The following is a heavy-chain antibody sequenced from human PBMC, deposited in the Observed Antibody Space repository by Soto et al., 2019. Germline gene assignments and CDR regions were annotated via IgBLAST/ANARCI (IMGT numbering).Heavy chain of an antibody. CDR2: IYSGGST. J-gene: IGHJ5*02. CDR1: GFTVSSNY. D-gene: IGHD4-4*01. CDR3: ASTVYSNYDPLST. Sequence: EVQLVESGGGLVQPGGSLRLSCAASGFTVSSNYMSWVRQAPGKGLEWVSVIYSGGSTYYADSVKGRFTISRHNSKNTLYLQMNSLRAEDTAVYYCASTVYSNYDPLSTWGQGTLVTVSS. V-gene: IGHV3-53*04.